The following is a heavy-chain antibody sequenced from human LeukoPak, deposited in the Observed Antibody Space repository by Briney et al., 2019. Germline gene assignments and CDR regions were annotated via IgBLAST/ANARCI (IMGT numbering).Heavy chain of an antibody. Sequence: SETLSLTCAVSGGSINNYYWSWIRQPPGKGLEWIGYIFSSGSTNYNPSLKSRVTISVDTSKNQFSLRLSSVTAADTAVYYCARHLPRTDIGYAFDIWGQGTVVTVSS. CDR3: ARHLPRTDIGYAFDI. D-gene: IGHD2-15*01. J-gene: IGHJ3*02. V-gene: IGHV4-59*08. CDR2: IFSSGST. CDR1: GGSINNYY.